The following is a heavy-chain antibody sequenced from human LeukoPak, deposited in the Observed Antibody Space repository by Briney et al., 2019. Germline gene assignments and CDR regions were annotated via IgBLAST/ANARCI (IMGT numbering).Heavy chain of an antibody. Sequence: GGSLRLSCAASGFTFSSYWMSWVRQAPGKGLEWVANIKQDGSEKYYVDSVKGRFTISRDNAKNSLFLQMSSLRAEDTALYYCARDYWNYFDYWGQGTLVTVSS. D-gene: IGHD2-15*01. CDR2: IKQDGSEK. V-gene: IGHV3-7*01. CDR3: ARDYWNYFDY. CDR1: GFTFSSYW. J-gene: IGHJ4*01.